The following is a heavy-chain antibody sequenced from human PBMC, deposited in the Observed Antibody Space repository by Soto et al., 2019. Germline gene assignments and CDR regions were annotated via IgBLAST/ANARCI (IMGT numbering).Heavy chain of an antibody. CDR3: AKDRYDFWSGSYYYYYGMDV. CDR1: GFTFSSYA. D-gene: IGHD3-3*01. J-gene: IGHJ6*02. V-gene: IGHV3-23*01. Sequence: PGGSLRLSCAASGFTFSSYAVSWVRQAPGKGLEWVSAISGSGGSTYYADSVKGRFTISRDNSKNTLYLQMNSLRAEDTAVYYCAKDRYDFWSGSYYYYYGMDVWGQGTTVTVSS. CDR2: ISGSGGST.